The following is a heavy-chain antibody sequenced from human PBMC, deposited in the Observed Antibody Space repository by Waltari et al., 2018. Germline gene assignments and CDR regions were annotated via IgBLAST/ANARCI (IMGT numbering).Heavy chain of an antibody. CDR2: IYTSGST. D-gene: IGHD6-19*01. CDR1: GGSISSYY. Sequence: QVQLQESGPGLVKPSETLSLTCTVSGGSISSYYWSWIRQPAGKGLEWLGRIYTSGSTNYHPSLKSRVTISVETSKNQFALKLSSVTAADTAVYYCARVPNSSGWYNWFDPWGQGTLVTVSS. V-gene: IGHV4-4*07. CDR3: ARVPNSSGWYNWFDP. J-gene: IGHJ5*02.